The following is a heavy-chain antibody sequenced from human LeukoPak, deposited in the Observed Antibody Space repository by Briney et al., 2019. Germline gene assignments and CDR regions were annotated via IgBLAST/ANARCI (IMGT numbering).Heavy chain of an antibody. CDR2: ISYDGSSK. Sequence: GRSLRLSCAASGFTFSSYAMHWVRQAPGKGLEWVAVISYDGSSKYYADSVKGRFTISRDNSKNTLYLQMNSLRAEDTAVYYCAREGGYYGSGSYYYGMDVWGQGTTVTVSS. CDR1: GFTFSSYA. V-gene: IGHV3-30*01. J-gene: IGHJ6*02. CDR3: AREGGYYGSGSYYYGMDV. D-gene: IGHD3-10*01.